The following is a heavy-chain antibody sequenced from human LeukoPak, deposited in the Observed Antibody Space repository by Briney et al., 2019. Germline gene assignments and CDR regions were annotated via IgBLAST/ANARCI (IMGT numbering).Heavy chain of an antibody. Sequence: ASVKVSCKASGYTFTGYYMHWVRQAPGQGLEWMGWINANSGDTNYAQKFQGRVTMTRDTSISTAYMELSRLRSDDTAVYYCARGTLYSGSYYPLSDAFDIWGQGTMVTVSS. D-gene: IGHD1-26*01. CDR1: GYTFTGYY. CDR2: INANSGDT. J-gene: IGHJ3*02. CDR3: ARGTLYSGSYYPLSDAFDI. V-gene: IGHV1-2*02.